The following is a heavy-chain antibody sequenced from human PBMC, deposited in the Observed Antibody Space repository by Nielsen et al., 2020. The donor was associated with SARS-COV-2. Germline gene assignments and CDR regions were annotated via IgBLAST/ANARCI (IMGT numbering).Heavy chain of an antibody. CDR2: TSYDGSMT. CDR3: ARVGASYRNSYGLDV. Sequence: GGSPRLSCVASGFTSSNFALHWVRQAPGKGLDWVAVTSYDGSMTFYADSVKGRFTISRDNSKNTLYLQMNGLRVEDTAVYYCARVGASYRNSYGLDVWGQGTTVTVSS. J-gene: IGHJ6*02. D-gene: IGHD3-10*01. CDR1: GFTSSNFA. V-gene: IGHV3-30*03.